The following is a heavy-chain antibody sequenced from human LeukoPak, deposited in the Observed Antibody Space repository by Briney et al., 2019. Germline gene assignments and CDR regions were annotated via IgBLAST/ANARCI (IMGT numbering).Heavy chain of an antibody. CDR2: IHYSGST. CDR3: ARGGSSSSWPFYY. D-gene: IGHD6-13*01. CDR1: GGSIGSYY. Sequence: SETLSLTCTVSGGSIGSYYWSWIRQPPGKELEWIGYIHYSGSTNYNPSLKSRVTMSVDTSKNQSSLKLTSVTAADTAVYYCARGGSSSSWPFYYWGQGTLVTVSS. V-gene: IGHV4-59*01. J-gene: IGHJ4*02.